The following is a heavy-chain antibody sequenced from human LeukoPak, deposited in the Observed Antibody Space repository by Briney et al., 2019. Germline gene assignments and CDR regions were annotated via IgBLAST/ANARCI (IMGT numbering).Heavy chain of an antibody. J-gene: IGHJ6*02. CDR1: GFTFGDYA. V-gene: IGHV3-43*02. Sequence: GGSLRLSCAASGFTFGDYAMHWVRQAPGEGLEWVSLISGDSGSTYYADSVEGRFTISRDNSKNSLYLQMNSLRNDDTALYYCAKDTEGYTYGYYYYGMDVWGQGTTVTVSS. CDR3: AKDTEGYTYGYYYYGMDV. CDR2: ISGDSGST. D-gene: IGHD5-18*01.